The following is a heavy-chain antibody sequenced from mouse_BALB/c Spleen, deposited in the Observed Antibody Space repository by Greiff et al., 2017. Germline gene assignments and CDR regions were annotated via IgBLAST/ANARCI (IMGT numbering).Heavy chain of an antibody. D-gene: IGHD1-1*01. Sequence: VQLQQSGAELVKPGASVKLSCTASGFNIKDTYMHWVKQRPEQGLEWIGRIDPANGNTKYDPKFQGKATIPADTSSNTAYLQLSSLTSEDTAVYYCARRYYGTHFDYWGQGTTLTVSS. V-gene: IGHV14-3*02. CDR2: IDPANGNT. J-gene: IGHJ2*01. CDR3: ARRYYGTHFDY. CDR1: GFNIKDTY.